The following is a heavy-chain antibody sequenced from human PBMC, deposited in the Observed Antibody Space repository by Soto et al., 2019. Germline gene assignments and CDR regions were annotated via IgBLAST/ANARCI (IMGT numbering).Heavy chain of an antibody. J-gene: IGHJ6*02. CDR3: AREITSSWMDV. V-gene: IGHV1-2*04. D-gene: IGHD6-13*01. CDR2: INPNSGAT. CDR1: GYTFTANY. Sequence: QVQLVQSGAEVKKPGASVKVSCKASGYTFTANYLHWVRQAPGQGLEWMGWINPNSGATNYAQRFQAWVTMTRDTCISTADMELSRLTFDDTAVYYCAREITSSWMDVWGQGTTVTVSS.